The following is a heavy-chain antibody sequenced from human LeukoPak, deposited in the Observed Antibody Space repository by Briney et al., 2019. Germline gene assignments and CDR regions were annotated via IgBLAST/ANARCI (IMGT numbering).Heavy chain of an antibody. CDR1: GDVFTSYY. D-gene: IGHD1-26*01. J-gene: IGHJ4*02. CDR3: ARKLHSGSYSSPIDY. CDR2: INPSGGGT. Sequence: ATLKVSCMASGDVFTSYYIHWVRQAPGQGLEWMGIINPSGGGTNYAQKFQGRVTMTRDTSTSTVYMELNSLRSEDTAVYYCARKLHSGSYSSPIDYWGQGTLVTVSS. V-gene: IGHV1-46*01.